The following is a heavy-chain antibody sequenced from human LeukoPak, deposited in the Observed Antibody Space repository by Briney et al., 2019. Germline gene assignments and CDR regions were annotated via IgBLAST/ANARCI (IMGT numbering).Heavy chain of an antibody. CDR3: ARGAGILSLWSGYYRYYFDY. D-gene: IGHD3-3*01. V-gene: IGHV4-59*12. CDR2: IHSSGST. CDR1: GFSITTYY. J-gene: IGHJ4*02. Sequence: SETLSLTCTVSGFSITTYYWSWIRQSPGNGLEWIGQIHSSGSTTYNPSLKSRVTISVDTSKNQFSLKLSSVTAADTAVYYCARGAGILSLWSGYYRYYFDYWGQGTLVTVSS.